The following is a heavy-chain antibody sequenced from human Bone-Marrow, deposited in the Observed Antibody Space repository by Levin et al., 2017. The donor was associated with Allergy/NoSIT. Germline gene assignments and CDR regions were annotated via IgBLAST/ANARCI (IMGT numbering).Heavy chain of an antibody. CDR2: VSDSGST. CDR3: ARDDEGHFPPDLDY. Sequence: KASETLSLTCSVSAASITTYHWNWIRQPPGKRLEWIGYVSDSGSTKYNPSLKNRVTISVDTSKRQSSLKVTSVTAADSAVYYCARDDEGHFPPDLDYWGQGTLVTVSS. V-gene: IGHV4-59*01. D-gene: IGHD2/OR15-2a*01. J-gene: IGHJ4*02. CDR1: AASITTYH.